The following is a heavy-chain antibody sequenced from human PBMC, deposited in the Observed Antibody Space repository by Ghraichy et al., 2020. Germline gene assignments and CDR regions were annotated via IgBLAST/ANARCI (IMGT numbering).Heavy chain of an antibody. CDR3: ARDAPRIAVDLYYYYYGMDV. D-gene: IGHD6-19*01. CDR1: GYTFTSYG. J-gene: IGHJ6*02. CDR2: ISAYNGNT. Sequence: ASVKVSCKASGYTFTSYGISWVRQAPGQGLEWMGWISAYNGNTNYAQKLQGRVTMTTDTSTSTAYMELRSLRSDDTAVYYCARDAPRIAVDLYYYYYGMDVWGQGTTVTVYS. V-gene: IGHV1-18*04.